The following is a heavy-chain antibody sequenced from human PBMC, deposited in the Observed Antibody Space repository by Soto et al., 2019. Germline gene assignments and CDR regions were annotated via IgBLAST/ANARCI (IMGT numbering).Heavy chain of an antibody. V-gene: IGHV3-30*18. CDR3: AKPAWGSSGWYFDY. CDR2: ISYDGSNK. J-gene: IGHJ4*02. CDR1: GFTFSSYG. D-gene: IGHD6-19*01. Sequence: PGGSLRLSCAAPGFTFSSYGMHWVRQAPGKGLEWVAVISYDGSNKYYADSVKGRFTISRDNSKNTLYLQMNSLRAEDTAVYYCAKPAWGSSGWYFDYWGQGTLVTVSS.